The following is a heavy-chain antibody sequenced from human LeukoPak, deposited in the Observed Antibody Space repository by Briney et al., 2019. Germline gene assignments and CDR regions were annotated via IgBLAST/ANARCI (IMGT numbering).Heavy chain of an antibody. CDR3: ARGGGYSFGHYYFDY. CDR2: VYYSGST. D-gene: IGHD5-18*01. V-gene: IGHV4-59*11. J-gene: IGHJ4*02. CDR1: GDSISSHY. Sequence: SETLSLTCSVSGDSISSHYWSWIRQPPGKGLEWIGYVYYSGSTNYNPSLKSRVTISVDTSKNQFSLNLRSVTAADKAVYLCARGGGYSFGHYYFDYWGQGTLVTVSA.